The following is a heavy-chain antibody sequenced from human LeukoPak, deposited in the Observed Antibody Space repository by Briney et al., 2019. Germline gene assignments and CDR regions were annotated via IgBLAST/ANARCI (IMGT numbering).Heavy chain of an antibody. CDR3: AKTRPLDSSSWSHGDY. Sequence: TGGSLRLSCAASGFTFSSYWMHWVRQAPGKGLVWVSRINSDGSSTYYGDSVKGRFTISRDNSKNTLYLQMNSLRAEDTAVYYCAKTRPLDSSSWSHGDYWGQGTLVTVSS. J-gene: IGHJ4*02. CDR2: INSDGSST. V-gene: IGHV3-74*01. CDR1: GFTFSSYW. D-gene: IGHD6-13*01.